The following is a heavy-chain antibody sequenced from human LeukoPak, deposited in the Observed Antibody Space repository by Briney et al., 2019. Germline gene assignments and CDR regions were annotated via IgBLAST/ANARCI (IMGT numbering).Heavy chain of an antibody. D-gene: IGHD2-15*01. V-gene: IGHV3-33*01. J-gene: IGHJ4*02. CDR1: GFTFSSYG. CDR3: ARDAGCSGGSCYPTPFDY. Sequence: GGSLRLSCAASGFTFSSYGMHWVRQAPGKGLEWVAVIWYDGSNKYYADSVKGRFTISRDNSKNTLYLQMNSLRAEDTAVYYCARDAGCSGGSCYPTPFDYWGQGTLVTVSS. CDR2: IWYDGSNK.